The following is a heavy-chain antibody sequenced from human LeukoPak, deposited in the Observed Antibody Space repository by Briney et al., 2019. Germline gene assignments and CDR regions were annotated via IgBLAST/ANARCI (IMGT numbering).Heavy chain of an antibody. V-gene: IGHV3-30*18. D-gene: IGHD3-10*01. CDR3: AKVSINGEHGLTFDY. CDR1: GFTFSSYG. CDR2: ISYDESNK. J-gene: IGHJ4*02. Sequence: GGSLRLSCAASGFTFSSYGMHWVRQAPGKGLEWVAVISYDESNKYFADSVKGRFTISRDNPKNTLYLQMNSLRPEDTAVYYCAKVSINGEHGLTFDYWGQGTLVTVSS.